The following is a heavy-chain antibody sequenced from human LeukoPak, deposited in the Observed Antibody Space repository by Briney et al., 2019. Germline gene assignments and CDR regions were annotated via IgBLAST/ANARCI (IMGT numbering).Heavy chain of an antibody. J-gene: IGHJ4*02. D-gene: IGHD5-18*01. CDR3: ARETLVTRYSYGFH. V-gene: IGHV1-2*02. CDR2: INPNSGGT. CDR1: GYTFTGYY. Sequence: ASVKVSCKASGYTFTGYYMHWVRQAPGQGLEWMGWINPNSGGTNYAQKFQGRVTMTRDTSISTAYMELSRLRSDDTAVYYCARETLVTRYSYGFHWGQGTLVTVSS.